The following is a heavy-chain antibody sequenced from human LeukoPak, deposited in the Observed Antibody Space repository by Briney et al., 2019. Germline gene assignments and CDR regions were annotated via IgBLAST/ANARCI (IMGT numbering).Heavy chain of an antibody. D-gene: IGHD6-6*01. CDR1: GGSLSSYY. V-gene: IGHV4-59*01. J-gene: IGHJ6*03. Sequence: SSETLSLTCTVSGGSLSSYYWSWIRQPPGKGLEWIGYIYYSGSTNYNPSLKSRVTISVDTSKNQFSLKLSSVTAADTAVSYCVRVLEYSSSSGYYYMDVWGKGTTVTVSS. CDR3: VRVLEYSSSSGYYYMDV. CDR2: IYYSGST.